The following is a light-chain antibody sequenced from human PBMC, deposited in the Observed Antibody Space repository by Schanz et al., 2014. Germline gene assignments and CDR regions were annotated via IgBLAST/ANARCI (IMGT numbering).Light chain of an antibody. J-gene: IGLJ2*01. V-gene: IGLV2-8*01. CDR1: SSDVGGYNY. CDR3: SSYAGSDNVV. Sequence: QSALTQPPSASGSPGQSVTISCSGTSSDVGGYNYVSWYQQHPGKAPKVMIYEVSKRPSGVPDRFSGSKSGNSASLTVSGLQAEVEADYYCSSYAGSDNVVFGGGTKLTVL. CDR2: EVS.